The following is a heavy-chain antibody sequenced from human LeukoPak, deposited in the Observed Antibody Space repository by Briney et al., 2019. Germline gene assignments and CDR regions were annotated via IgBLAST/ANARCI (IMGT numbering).Heavy chain of an antibody. Sequence: GGSLRLSCAASGFTFSRYWMHWVRQAPGQGLVWVSRINSHGSSTNYADSVKGRFTISRDNAKNTLYLQMNTLRAEDTAVYYCAALEDDYADYWGQGTLVTVSS. CDR2: INSHGSST. CDR1: GFTFSRYW. V-gene: IGHV3-74*01. CDR3: AALEDDYADY. D-gene: IGHD2-15*01. J-gene: IGHJ4*02.